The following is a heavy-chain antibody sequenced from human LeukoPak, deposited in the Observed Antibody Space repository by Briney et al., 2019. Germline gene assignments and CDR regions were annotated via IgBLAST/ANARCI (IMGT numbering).Heavy chain of an antibody. Sequence: GGSLRLSCAASGFTFSNAWMSWVRQAPGKGLEWVGRIKSKTDGGTTDYAAPVKGRFTISRDDSKNTLYLQMNGLKTEDTAVYYCTTLYYYDSSGYYQTLFDYWGQGTLVTVSS. CDR1: GFTFSNAW. V-gene: IGHV3-15*01. J-gene: IGHJ4*02. CDR3: TTLYYYDSSGYYQTLFDY. D-gene: IGHD3-22*01. CDR2: IKSKTDGGTT.